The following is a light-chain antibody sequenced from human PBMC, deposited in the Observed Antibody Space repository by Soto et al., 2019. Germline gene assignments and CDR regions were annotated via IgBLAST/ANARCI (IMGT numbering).Light chain of an antibody. CDR1: QSISISY. CDR3: QQYNNWPWT. Sequence: EIVLTHSPGSLAWSRGERATLSFRASQSISISYLAWYQQQPGQAPRLLIYSTSTRATGIPDRFSGSGSGTDFTLTISSLQSEDFAVYYCQQYNNWPWTFGQGTKVDIK. V-gene: IGKV3-20*01. J-gene: IGKJ1*01. CDR2: STS.